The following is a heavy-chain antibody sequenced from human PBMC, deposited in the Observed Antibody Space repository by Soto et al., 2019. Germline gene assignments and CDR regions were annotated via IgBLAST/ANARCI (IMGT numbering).Heavy chain of an antibody. CDR2: VYYSGST. D-gene: IGHD6-6*01. Sequence: PSETLSLTCTVSGGSVSSGSYYCSWIRQPPGKGLEWIGYVYYSGSTNYNPSLKSRVTISVETSKNQFSLKLSPVTAADTAVYYCARGQGSSSSNYYYGMEVWGQGTTVTVSS. CDR1: GGSVSSGSYY. J-gene: IGHJ6*02. CDR3: ARGQGSSSSNYYYGMEV. V-gene: IGHV4-61*01.